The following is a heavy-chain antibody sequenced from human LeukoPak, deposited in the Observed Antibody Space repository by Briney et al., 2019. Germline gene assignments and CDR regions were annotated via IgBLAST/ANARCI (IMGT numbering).Heavy chain of an antibody. D-gene: IGHD4/OR15-4a*01. CDR3: ARAGLWPVDY. Sequence: PGGSLRLSCAVSGFTFNTYWMSWVRQAPGKGLEWVAIIKQDGIVRYSVDSVKGRFTTSRDNDKNSLYLQMNSLRAEDTAVYYCARAGLWPVDYWGQGTLVTVSS. CDR1: GFTFNTYW. CDR2: IKQDGIVR. J-gene: IGHJ4*02. V-gene: IGHV3-7*01.